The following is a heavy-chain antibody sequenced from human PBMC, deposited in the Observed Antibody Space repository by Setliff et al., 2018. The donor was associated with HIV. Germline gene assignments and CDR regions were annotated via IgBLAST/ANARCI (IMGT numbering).Heavy chain of an antibody. CDR3: ARTRVAAAGVGFDI. CDR2: IDWDDDK. D-gene: IGHD6-13*01. Sequence: SGPTLVNPTQTLTLTCTFSGFSLSTSGMCVSWICQPPGKALEWLARIDWDDDKFYSTSLKTRLTISKDTSKKQVVLTMTNMDPVDTATYYCARTRVAAAGVGFDIWGQGTMVTVSS. J-gene: IGHJ3*02. CDR1: GFSLSTSGMC. V-gene: IGHV2-70*17.